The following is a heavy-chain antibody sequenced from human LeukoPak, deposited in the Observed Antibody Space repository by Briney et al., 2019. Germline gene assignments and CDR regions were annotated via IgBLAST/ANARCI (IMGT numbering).Heavy chain of an antibody. Sequence: PGGSLRLSCAASGFTFSSYGMHWVRQAPGKGLEWVAFIRYDGSNKYYADSVKGRFTISRDNSKNTLYLQMNSLRAEDTAVYYCAKDLGATSAEYFQHRGQGTLVTVSS. CDR3: AKDLGATSAEYFQH. D-gene: IGHD1-26*01. V-gene: IGHV3-30*02. CDR2: IRYDGSNK. CDR1: GFTFSSYG. J-gene: IGHJ1*01.